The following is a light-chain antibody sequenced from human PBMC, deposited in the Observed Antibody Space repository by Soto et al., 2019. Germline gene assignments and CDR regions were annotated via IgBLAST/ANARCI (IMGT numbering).Light chain of an antibody. J-gene: IGKJ2*01. V-gene: IGKV1-12*01. CDR1: QSVTSNY. CDR2: AAS. CDR3: QQANSFPYT. Sequence: TQSPGTLSLSPGERATLSCRASQSVTSNYLGWYQQKPGKAPKLLIYAASSLQSGVPSRFSGSGSGTDFTLTISSLQPEDFATYYCQQANSFPYTFGQGTKLEIK.